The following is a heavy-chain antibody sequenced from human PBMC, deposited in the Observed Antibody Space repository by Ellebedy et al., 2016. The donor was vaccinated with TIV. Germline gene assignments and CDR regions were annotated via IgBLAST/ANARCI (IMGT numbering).Heavy chain of an antibody. CDR2: IIPILDIA. CDR3: AREYHDSSGWDY. V-gene: IGHV1-69*04. J-gene: IGHJ4*02. CDR1: GGTFSSYA. D-gene: IGHD3-22*01. Sequence: ASVKVSCKASGGTFSSYAISWVRQAPGQGLEWMGRIIPILDIANYAQKFQGRVTITADKFTSTAYMELSSLRSEDTAVYFCAREYHDSSGWDYWGQGTLVTVSS.